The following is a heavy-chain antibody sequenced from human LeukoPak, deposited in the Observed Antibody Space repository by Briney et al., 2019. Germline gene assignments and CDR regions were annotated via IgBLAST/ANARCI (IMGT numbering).Heavy chain of an antibody. V-gene: IGHV3-74*01. Sequence: GGSLRLSCAASGNYWMHWVRQAPGKGLVWVSHINSDGSWTSYADSVKGRLTISRDNAKNTVYLQMNSLRAEDTAVYYCVSFYETYWGRGTLVTVSS. CDR2: INSDGSWT. CDR3: VSFYETY. D-gene: IGHD2/OR15-2a*01. J-gene: IGHJ4*02. CDR1: GNYW.